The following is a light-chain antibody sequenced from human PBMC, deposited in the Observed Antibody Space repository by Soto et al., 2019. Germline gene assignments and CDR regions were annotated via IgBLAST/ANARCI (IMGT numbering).Light chain of an antibody. CDR2: DAS. J-gene: IGKJ2*01. Sequence: DIRMTQFPSSLSASIGDTVTITCRASQAINNYLAWYQQRPGQIPKLLIYDASTLQSGVQSRFRGSGSGTVFTLTITSLQSEDVATYYCQNYIIAPNTFGQGTRLQIK. CDR3: QNYIIAPNT. V-gene: IGKV1-27*01. CDR1: QAINNY.